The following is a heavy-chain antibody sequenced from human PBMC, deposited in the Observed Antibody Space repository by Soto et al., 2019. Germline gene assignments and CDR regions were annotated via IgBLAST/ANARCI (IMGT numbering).Heavy chain of an antibody. CDR2: IYYSGST. CDR3: ARDDGGKTDY. CDR1: GGSISSGGYY. D-gene: IGHD2-15*01. Sequence: QVQLQESGPGLVKPSQTLSLTCTVSGGSISSGGYYWSWIRQHPGKGLEWIGNIYYSGSTHYNPSLQSRVTRSVDTSKNQFSLNLSSVTAADTAVYYCARDDGGKTDYWGQGTLVIASS. V-gene: IGHV4-31*03. J-gene: IGHJ4*02.